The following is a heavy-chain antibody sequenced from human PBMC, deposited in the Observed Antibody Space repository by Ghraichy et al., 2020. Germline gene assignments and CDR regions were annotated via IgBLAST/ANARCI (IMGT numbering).Heavy chain of an antibody. CDR2: ITHSGNT. CDR1: GGSFSNYF. J-gene: IGHJ3*02. V-gene: IGHV4-34*01. CDR3: ASGLWFGEIDAFDT. D-gene: IGHD3-10*01. Sequence: SETLSLTCDVYGGSFSNYFWNWIRQPPGKGLEWLGAITHSGNTNYNPSLKSRLTISVDTSKNQFSLKLSSVTALDTAIYYCASGLWFGEIDAFDTWGQGTMVTVSS.